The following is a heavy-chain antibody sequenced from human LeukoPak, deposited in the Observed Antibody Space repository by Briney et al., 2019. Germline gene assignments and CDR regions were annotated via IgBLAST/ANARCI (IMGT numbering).Heavy chain of an antibody. CDR3: ASPLPYCSGSDCYSYAFDV. CDR2: INPNTGGT. V-gene: IGHV1-2*02. CDR1: GYTFTGYY. D-gene: IGHD2-15*01. Sequence: GASVKVSCKASGYTFTGYYVHWVRQAPGQGLEWMGWINPNTGGTNYAQKFQGRVTMTKDTSTNAAYMELSRLRSDDTAVYYCASPLPYCSGSDCYSYAFDVWGQGTMVTVSS. J-gene: IGHJ3*01.